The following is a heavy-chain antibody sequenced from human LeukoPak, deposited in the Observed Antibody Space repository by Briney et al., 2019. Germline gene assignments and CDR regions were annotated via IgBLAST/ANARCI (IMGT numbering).Heavy chain of an antibody. CDR1: GFTFSSYS. CDR3: ARDRRSGYDQDQYYFDY. Sequence: GGSLRLSCAASGFTFSSYSMNWVRQAPGKGLEWVSYISSSSSTIYYADSVKGRFTISRDNAKNSLYLQMNSLRAEDTAVYYCARDRRSGYDQDQYYFDYWGQGALVTVSS. D-gene: IGHD5-12*01. CDR2: ISSSSSTI. V-gene: IGHV3-48*01. J-gene: IGHJ4*02.